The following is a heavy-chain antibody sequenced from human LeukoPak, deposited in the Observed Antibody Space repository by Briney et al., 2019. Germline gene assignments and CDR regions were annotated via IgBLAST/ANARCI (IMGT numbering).Heavy chain of an antibody. D-gene: IGHD3/OR15-3a*01. CDR3: AREWTGYYVFDY. J-gene: IGHJ4*02. CDR1: GYTFTSYG. CDR2: ISAYNGNT. V-gene: IGHV1-18*04. Sequence: ASVKVSCKASGYTFTSYGISWVRQAPGQGLEWMGWISAYNGNTNYAQKFQGRVTMTTDTPTSTAYMELRSLRSDDTAVYYCAREWTGYYVFDYWGQGTLVTVSP.